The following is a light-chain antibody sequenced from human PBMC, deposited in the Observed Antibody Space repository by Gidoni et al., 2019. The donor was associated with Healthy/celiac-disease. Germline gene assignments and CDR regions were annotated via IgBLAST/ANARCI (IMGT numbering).Light chain of an antibody. CDR1: QSVSSSY. V-gene: IGKV3-20*01. J-gene: IGKJ2*01. Sequence: EIVLPQSPGTLSLSPGERATLSCRASQSVSSSYLAWYQQKPGQAPRLLIYGASSRATSIPDRSSGSGSGTDFTITISRLEPEDFAVYYCQQYGSSPPYTFGQGTKLEIK. CDR2: GAS. CDR3: QQYGSSPPYT.